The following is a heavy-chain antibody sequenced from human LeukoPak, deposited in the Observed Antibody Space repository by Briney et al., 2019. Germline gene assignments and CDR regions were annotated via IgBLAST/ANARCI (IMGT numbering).Heavy chain of an antibody. J-gene: IGHJ3*02. D-gene: IGHD4-17*01. CDR2: IKQDGTEK. Sequence: GGSPRLSCAAAGFNLSSYWMTSVRQAPGKGLEWVANIKQDGTEKYYVDSVKGRFTISRDNAKNSLYLQMNSLRAVDTAVYFWSGPLTVTRVDAFNIWGLGTMVTVSS. CDR3: SGPLTVTRVDAFNI. V-gene: IGHV3-7*04. CDR1: GFNLSSYW.